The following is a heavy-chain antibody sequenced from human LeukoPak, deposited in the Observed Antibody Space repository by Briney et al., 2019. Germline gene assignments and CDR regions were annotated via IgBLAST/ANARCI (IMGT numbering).Heavy chain of an antibody. CDR3: ARAGRGVIITEPFDY. CDR1: GGSISSYY. D-gene: IGHD3-10*01. Sequence: PSETLSLTCTVSGGSISSYYWSWIRQPPGKGLEWIGYIYYSGSTNYNPSLKSRVTISVDTSKIQFSLKLSSVTAADTAVYYCARAGRGVIITEPFDYWGQGTLVTVSS. V-gene: IGHV4-59*01. CDR2: IYYSGST. J-gene: IGHJ4*02.